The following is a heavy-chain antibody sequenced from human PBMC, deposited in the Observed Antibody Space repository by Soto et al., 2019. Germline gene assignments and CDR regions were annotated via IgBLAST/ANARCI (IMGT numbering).Heavy chain of an antibody. CDR3: ARHRGSYGGEYYFDY. J-gene: IGHJ4*02. CDR1: GYTFTSYA. V-gene: IGHV1-3*01. D-gene: IGHD3-16*01. CDR2: INAGNGNT. Sequence: GASVKVSCKASGYTFTSYAMHWVRQAPGQRLEWMGWINAGNGNTKYSQKFQGRVSITRDTSASTAYMELGSLRSEDTAVYYCARHRGSYGGEYYFDYWGQGSQVTVSS.